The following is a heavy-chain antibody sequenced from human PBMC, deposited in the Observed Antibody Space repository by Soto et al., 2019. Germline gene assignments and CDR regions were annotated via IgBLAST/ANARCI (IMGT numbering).Heavy chain of an antibody. CDR3: AKDLLRDYYDSSGYGY. CDR2: ISGSGGST. J-gene: IGHJ4*02. D-gene: IGHD3-22*01. CDR1: GFTFSSYA. V-gene: IGHV3-23*01. Sequence: GGSLRLSCAASGFTFSSYAMSWVRQAPGKGLEWVSAISGSGGSTYYADSVKGRFTISRDNSKNPLYLQMNSLRAEDTAVYYCAKDLLRDYYDSSGYGYWGQGTLVTVSS.